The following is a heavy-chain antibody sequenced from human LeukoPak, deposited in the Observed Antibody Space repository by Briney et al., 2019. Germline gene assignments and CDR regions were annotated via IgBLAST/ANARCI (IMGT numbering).Heavy chain of an antibody. CDR3: ARGTCSGGSCFPGVGFRGGYYYYYMDV. J-gene: IGHJ6*03. Sequence: SSVKVSCKASGYTFTSYDINGVRQATGQGLEWMGRMNPNSGNTGYAQKFQGRVTMTRNTSISTAYMELSSLRSEDTAVYYCARGTCSGGSCFPGVGFRGGYYYYYMDVWGKGTTVTISS. D-gene: IGHD2-15*01. CDR1: GYTFTSYD. V-gene: IGHV1-8*02. CDR2: MNPNSGNT.